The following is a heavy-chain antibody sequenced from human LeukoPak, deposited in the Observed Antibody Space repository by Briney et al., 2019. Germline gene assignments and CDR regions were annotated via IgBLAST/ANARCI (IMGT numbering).Heavy chain of an antibody. J-gene: IGHJ4*02. V-gene: IGHV3-7*01. CDR2: IKQDGSEK. D-gene: IGHD1-26*01. CDR3: ARLTKWELPTGFDY. CDR1: GFTFSSYW. Sequence: QPGGSLRLSCAASGFTFSSYWMSWVRHAPGKGLEWVANIKQDGSEKYYVDSVKGRFTISRDNAKNSLYLQMNSLRAEDTAVYYCARLTKWELPTGFDYWGQGTLVTVSS.